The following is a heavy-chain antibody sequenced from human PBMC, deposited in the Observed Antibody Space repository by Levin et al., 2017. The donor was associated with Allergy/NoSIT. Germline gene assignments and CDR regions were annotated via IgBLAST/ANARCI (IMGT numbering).Heavy chain of an antibody. CDR2: IYYSGST. V-gene: IGHV4-30-4*01. D-gene: IGHD5-18*01. CDR1: GGSISSGDYY. Sequence: NTSETLSLTCTVSGGSISSGDYYWSWIRQPPGKGLEWIGYIYYSGSTYYNPSLKSRVTISVDTSKNQFSLKLSSVTAADTAVYYCARDHSGYSYEPWGQGTLVTVSS. CDR3: ARDHSGYSYEP. J-gene: IGHJ5*02.